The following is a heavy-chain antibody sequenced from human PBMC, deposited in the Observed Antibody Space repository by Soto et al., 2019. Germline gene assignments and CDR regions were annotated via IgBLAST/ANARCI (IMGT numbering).Heavy chain of an antibody. Sequence: QVQLVQSGAEVKKPGSSVKVSCKASGGTFSSYAISWVRQAPGQGLEWMGGIIPIFGTANYAQKFQGRVTITADKCTSTAYMELSSLRSEDTAVYYCARAQCGGDCYSLYYFDYWGQGTLVTVSS. V-gene: IGHV1-69*06. CDR3: ARAQCGGDCYSLYYFDY. D-gene: IGHD2-21*02. CDR1: GGTFSSYA. J-gene: IGHJ4*02. CDR2: IIPIFGTA.